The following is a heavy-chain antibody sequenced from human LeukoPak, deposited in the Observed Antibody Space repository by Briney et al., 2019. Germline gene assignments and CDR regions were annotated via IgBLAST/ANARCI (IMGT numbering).Heavy chain of an antibody. CDR1: GGTFSSYA. CDR3: AEGRPPNYDILTGYYTAHAFDI. V-gene: IGHV1-69*13. D-gene: IGHD3-9*01. CDR2: IIPIFGTA. J-gene: IGHJ3*02. Sequence: SVKVSCKASGGTFSSYAISWVRQAPGQGLEWMGGIIPIFGTANYAQKFQGRVTITADESTSTAYMELSSLRSEDTAVYYCAEGRPPNYDILTGYYTAHAFDIWGQGTTVTVSS.